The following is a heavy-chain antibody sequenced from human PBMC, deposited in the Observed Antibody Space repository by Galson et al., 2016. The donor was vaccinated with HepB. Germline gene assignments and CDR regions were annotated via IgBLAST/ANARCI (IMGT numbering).Heavy chain of an antibody. Sequence: TLSLTCTVSGGSISTYYWSWIRQPPGKSLEWIGYIHYSGSTNCNPSLKTRVTISVDTSQNQFSLNLRSVTAADTATYYCASAPDSGFDVYGWSHWGQGALVTVSS. CDR3: ASAPDSGFDVYGWSH. V-gene: IGHV4-59*12. J-gene: IGHJ4*02. CDR1: GGSISTYY. D-gene: IGHD5-12*01. CDR2: IHYSGST.